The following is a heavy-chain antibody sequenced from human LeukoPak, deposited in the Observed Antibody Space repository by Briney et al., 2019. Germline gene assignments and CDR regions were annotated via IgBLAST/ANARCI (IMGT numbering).Heavy chain of an antibody. CDR3: ARTPDIVVVPASNWFDP. J-gene: IGHJ5*02. CDR2: ISSSSSYI. D-gene: IGHD2-2*01. V-gene: IGHV3-21*01. Sequence: TGGSLRLSCAASGFTFSSYGMNWVRQAPGKGLEWVSSISSSSSYIYYADSVKGRFTISRDNAKNSLYLQMNSLRAEDTAVYYCARTPDIVVVPASNWFDPWGQGTLVTVSS. CDR1: GFTFSSYG.